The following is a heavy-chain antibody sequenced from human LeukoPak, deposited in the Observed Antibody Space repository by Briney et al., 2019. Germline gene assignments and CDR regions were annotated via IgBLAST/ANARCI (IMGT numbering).Heavy chain of an antibody. D-gene: IGHD6-19*01. Sequence: PSETLSLTCTVSGGSISNYYWSWIRQPPAKGLEWIGYIYYSESTNYNASLKSRVTISVDTSKNQFSLKLSSVTAADTAVYYCARGSGGYLYWGQGTLVTVSS. CDR2: IYYSEST. V-gene: IGHV4-59*08. CDR3: ARGSGGYLY. CDR1: GGSISNYY. J-gene: IGHJ4*02.